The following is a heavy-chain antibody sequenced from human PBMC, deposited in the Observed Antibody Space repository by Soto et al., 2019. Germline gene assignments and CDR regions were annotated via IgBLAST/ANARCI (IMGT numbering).Heavy chain of an antibody. CDR2: IVVGSGNT. CDR1: GFTFTSSA. V-gene: IGHV1-58*01. CDR3: AAKRVHSSLLWDNWLGP. Sequence: ASVKVSCKASGFTFTSSAVQWVRQARGQRLEWIGWIVVGSGNTNYAQKFQERVTMTREMSKSASYIELSSLRAEGRAVYYSAAKRVHSSLLWDNWLGPWREGTQVTESS. J-gene: IGHJ5*02. D-gene: IGHD6-13*01.